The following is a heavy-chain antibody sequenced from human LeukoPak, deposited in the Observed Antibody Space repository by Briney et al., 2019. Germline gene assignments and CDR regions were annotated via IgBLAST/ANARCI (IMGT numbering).Heavy chain of an antibody. CDR2: IIPIFGTA. D-gene: IGHD2-2*01. Sequence: ASVKVSCKASGGTFSSYAISWVRQAPGQGLEWMGGIIPIFGTANYAQKFQGRVTITADESTSTAYMELSSLRSEDTAVYYCARAEDVVVVPAAPRNTRAFDIWGQGTMVTVSS. V-gene: IGHV1-69*13. CDR1: GGTFSSYA. J-gene: IGHJ3*02. CDR3: ARAEDVVVVPAAPRNTRAFDI.